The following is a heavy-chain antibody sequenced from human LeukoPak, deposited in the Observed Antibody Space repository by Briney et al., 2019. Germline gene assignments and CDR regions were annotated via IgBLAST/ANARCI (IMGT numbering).Heavy chain of an antibody. CDR1: GGSISSYY. Sequence: SETLSLTCTVSGGSISSYYWSWFRQPPGKGLVWIGYIYYSGSTNYNPSLQSRVTITVDTSKNQFSLKLSSVTAADTAVYYCARVGVPAATFDYWGQGTLVTVSS. J-gene: IGHJ4*02. CDR2: IYYSGST. V-gene: IGHV4-59*01. D-gene: IGHD2-2*01. CDR3: ARVGVPAATFDY.